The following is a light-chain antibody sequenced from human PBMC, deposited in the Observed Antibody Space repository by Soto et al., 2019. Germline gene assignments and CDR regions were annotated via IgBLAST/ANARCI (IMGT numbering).Light chain of an antibody. Sequence: EIVLTQSPGTLSLSPGEGATLSCRASESVASNYLAWYQQKPGQAPRLLFYGASIRATGIPDRFSGSGSGTDFTLSLTRLQPEDFVVYYCQQYGSSPWTSGQGTKVEIK. CDR2: GAS. CDR3: QQYGSSPWT. V-gene: IGKV3-20*01. J-gene: IGKJ1*01. CDR1: ESVASNY.